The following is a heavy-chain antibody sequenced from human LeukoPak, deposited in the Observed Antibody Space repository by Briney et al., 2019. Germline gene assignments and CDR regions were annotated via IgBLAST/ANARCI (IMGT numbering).Heavy chain of an antibody. Sequence: ASEKVSRTASGYTFTGYYMHWVRQAPGQGLEWMGWINPNSGGTNYAQKFQGRVTMTRDTSISTAYMELRRLRSDDTAVYYCARGQGELLLRIPIYLDYWGQGTLVTVSS. CDR2: INPNSGGT. D-gene: IGHD1-26*01. V-gene: IGHV1-2*02. J-gene: IGHJ4*02. CDR1: GYTFTGYY. CDR3: ARGQGELLLRIPIYLDY.